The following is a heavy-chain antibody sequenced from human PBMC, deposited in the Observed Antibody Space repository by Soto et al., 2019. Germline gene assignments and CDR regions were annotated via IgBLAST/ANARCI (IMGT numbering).Heavy chain of an antibody. V-gene: IGHV3-33*01. Sequence: GGSLRLSCAASGFTFSSYGMHWVRQAPGKGLEWVAVIWYDGSNKYYADSVKGRFTISRDNSKNTLYLQMNSLRAEDTAVYYCARDAAVYSSGWSNRFDYWGQGTLVSVPS. CDR3: ARDAAVYSSGWSNRFDY. CDR1: GFTFSSYG. D-gene: IGHD6-19*01. CDR2: IWYDGSNK. J-gene: IGHJ4*02.